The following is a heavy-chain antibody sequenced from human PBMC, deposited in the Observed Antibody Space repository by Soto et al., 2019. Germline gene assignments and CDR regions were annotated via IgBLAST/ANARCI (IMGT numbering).Heavy chain of an antibody. J-gene: IGHJ4*02. CDR1: GGSISSGGYS. V-gene: IGHV4-61*08. CDR3: ARQVSSGWYYFDY. CDR2: IYFSGST. D-gene: IGHD6-19*01. Sequence: SETLSLTCTVSGGSISSGGYSWTWIRQPPGKGLEWIGYIYFSGSTNYNPSLQSRVTISADTSKNQFSLRLSSLTAADTAVYFCARQVSSGWYYFDYWGQGTLVTVSS.